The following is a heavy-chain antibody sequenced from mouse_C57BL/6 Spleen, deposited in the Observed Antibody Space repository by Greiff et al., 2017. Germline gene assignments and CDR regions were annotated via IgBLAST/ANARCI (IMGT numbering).Heavy chain of an antibody. V-gene: IGHV1-52*01. D-gene: IGHD1-1*01. J-gene: IGHJ2*01. CDR2: IDPSDSET. Sequence: QVQLQQPGAELVRPGSSVKLSCKASGYIFTSYWMHWVKQRPIQGLEWIGNIDPSDSETHYNQKFKDKATMTVDKSSSTAYMQLSSLTSEDSAVYDCARDDYYCGTVGGWGQGTTLTVSS. CDR3: ARDDYYCGTVGG. CDR1: GYIFTSYW.